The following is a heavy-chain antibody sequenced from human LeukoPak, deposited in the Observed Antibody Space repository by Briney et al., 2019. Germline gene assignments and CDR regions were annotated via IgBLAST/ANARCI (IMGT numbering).Heavy chain of an antibody. J-gene: IGHJ4*02. CDR1: GGSISSYF. CDR2: IYYSGST. D-gene: IGHD2-2*01. CDR3: AGQYCSSTNCYYFDY. V-gene: IGHV4-59*01. Sequence: SETLSLTCTVSGGSISSYFWSWIRQPPGKGLEWIGYIYYSGSTNYNPSLKSRVTISVDTSKNQFSLTLSSVTAADTAVYYCAGQYCSSTNCYYFDYWGQGTLVTVSS.